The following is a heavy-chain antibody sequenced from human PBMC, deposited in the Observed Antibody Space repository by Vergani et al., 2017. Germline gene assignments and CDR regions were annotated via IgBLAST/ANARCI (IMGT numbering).Heavy chain of an antibody. D-gene: IGHD3-10*01. CDR1: GFTFSHYS. CDR2: IKSDGRT. CDR3: VRDQVTMLRGSDALDI. Sequence: EVQMVESGGGLVKPGGSLRLSCVASGFTFSHYSMNWVRQAPGKGLEWVSVIKSDGRTSYAESVRGRFTISRDTSRNAVYLQMNNLQTEDTAMYYCVRDQVTMLRGSDALDIWGQGTMVTVSS. J-gene: IGHJ3*02. V-gene: IGHV3-66*01.